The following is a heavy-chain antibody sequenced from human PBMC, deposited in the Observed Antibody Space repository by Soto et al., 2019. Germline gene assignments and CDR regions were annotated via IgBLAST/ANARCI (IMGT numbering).Heavy chain of an antibody. J-gene: IGHJ4*02. CDR3: AKDAFPYYYDSSGYFVY. Sequence: QVQRVESGGGVVQPGRSLRLSCAASGFTFSSYGMHWVRQAPGKGLEWVAVISYDGSNKYYADSVKGRFTISRDNSKNTLYLHMNSLRAEDTAVYYCAKDAFPYYYDSSGYFVYWGQGTLVTVSS. CDR2: ISYDGSNK. D-gene: IGHD3-22*01. CDR1: GFTFSSYG. V-gene: IGHV3-30*18.